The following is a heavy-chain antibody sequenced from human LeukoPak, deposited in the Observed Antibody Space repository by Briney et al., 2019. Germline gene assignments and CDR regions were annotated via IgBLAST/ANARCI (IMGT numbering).Heavy chain of an antibody. Sequence: GASVKVSCKASGGTFSSYTITWVRQAPGQGLEWMGGIIPIFGTANYAQKFQGRVTITADESTSTAYMELTSLRSDDTAVYYCARDPAIYYESDYYFDNWGQGTLVTVSS. V-gene: IGHV1-69*13. J-gene: IGHJ4*02. CDR2: IIPIFGTA. CDR3: ARDPAIYYESDYYFDN. D-gene: IGHD3-22*01. CDR1: GGTFSSYT.